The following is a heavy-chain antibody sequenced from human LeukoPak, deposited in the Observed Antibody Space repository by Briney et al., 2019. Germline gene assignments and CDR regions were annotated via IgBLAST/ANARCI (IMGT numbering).Heavy chain of an antibody. CDR1: GFTFSSYE. CDR3: ARDGVLWFGELPDAFDI. D-gene: IGHD3-10*01. V-gene: IGHV3-48*03. J-gene: IGHJ3*02. Sequence: GGSLRLSCAASGFTFSSYEMNWVRQAPGKGLGWGSYISSSGSTIYYADSVKGRFTISRDNAKNSLYLQMNSLRAEDTAVYYCARDGVLWFGELPDAFDIWGQGTMVTVSS. CDR2: ISSSGSTI.